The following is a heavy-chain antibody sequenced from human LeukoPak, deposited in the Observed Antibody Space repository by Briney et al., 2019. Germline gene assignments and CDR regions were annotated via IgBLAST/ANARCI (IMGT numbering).Heavy chain of an antibody. CDR1: GFTFSSYG. V-gene: IGHV3-30*18. J-gene: IGHJ6*02. D-gene: IGHD6-13*01. CDR2: ISYDGSNK. Sequence: GGSLRLSCAASGFTFSSYGMHWVRQAPGKGLEWVAVISYDGSNKYYADSVKGRFTISRDNSKNTLYLQMNSLRAEDTAVYYCAKDWSSSWSGWRDYYYGMDVWGQGTTVTVSS. CDR3: AKDWSSSWSGWRDYYYGMDV.